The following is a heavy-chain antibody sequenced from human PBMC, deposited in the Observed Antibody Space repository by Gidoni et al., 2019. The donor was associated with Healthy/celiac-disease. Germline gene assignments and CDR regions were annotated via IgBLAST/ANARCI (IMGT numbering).Heavy chain of an antibody. Sequence: EVQLVESGGGLVKPGGSLRLSCAASGFTSSSNSMNRARQAPGKGLEWFESISSSSSYIYYADSGKGRFTISRDNAKNSLYLQMNSLRAEDTAVYYCARDSSGSYYAHWFDPWGQGTLVTVSS. CDR1: GFTSSSNS. D-gene: IGHD1-26*01. CDR3: ARDSSGSYYAHWFDP. CDR2: ISSSSSYI. J-gene: IGHJ5*02. V-gene: IGHV3-21*01.